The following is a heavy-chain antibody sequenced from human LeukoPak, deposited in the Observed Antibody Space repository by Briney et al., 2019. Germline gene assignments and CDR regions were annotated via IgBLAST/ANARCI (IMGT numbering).Heavy chain of an antibody. J-gene: IGHJ4*02. V-gene: IGHV3-23*01. CDR3: AKGSGNGYGSGPFDY. D-gene: IGHD3-10*01. Sequence: GGSLRLFRAASGFTFSNSGMSWVRQAPGKGLEWVSAISTDAGETHYADSVKGRFTISRDNSKNTVSLQMSSLRAEDTALYYCAKGSGNGYGSGPFDYWGQGTLVTVSS. CDR2: ISTDAGET. CDR1: GFTFSNSG.